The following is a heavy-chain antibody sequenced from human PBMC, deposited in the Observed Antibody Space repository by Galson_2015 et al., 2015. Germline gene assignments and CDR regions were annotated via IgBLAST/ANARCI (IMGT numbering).Heavy chain of an antibody. J-gene: IGHJ4*02. D-gene: IGHD5-12*01. CDR1: GGSISSGSYY. CDR2: IYTSGST. Sequence: TLSLTCTVSGGSISSGSYYWSWIRQPAGKGLEWIGRIYTSGSTNYNPSLKSRVTISVDTSKNQFSLKLSSVTAADTAVYYCARYPGHSSTSRGGYSGYVYYFDYWGQGTLVTVSS. V-gene: IGHV4-61*02. CDR3: ARYPGHSSTSRGGYSGYVYYFDY.